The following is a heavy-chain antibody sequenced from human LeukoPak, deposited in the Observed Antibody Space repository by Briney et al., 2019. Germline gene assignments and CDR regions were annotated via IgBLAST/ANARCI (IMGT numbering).Heavy chain of an antibody. D-gene: IGHD1-1*01. V-gene: IGHV4-39*01. Sequence: SETLSLTCSVSGGSIGSSSYSWGWIRQPPGKGLEWIGSISYGGSTYYNPSLKSRVTISVDTSKKQFSLKLSSVTAADTAVYYCARGLEGNDYWGQGTLVTVSS. CDR2: ISYGGST. CDR3: ARGLEGNDY. CDR1: GGSIGSSSYS. J-gene: IGHJ4*02.